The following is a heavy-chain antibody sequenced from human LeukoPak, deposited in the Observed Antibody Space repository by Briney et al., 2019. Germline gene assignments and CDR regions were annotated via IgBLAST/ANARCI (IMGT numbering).Heavy chain of an antibody. J-gene: IGHJ4*02. CDR1: GYTFTGYY. CDR2: MKPNSGGT. V-gene: IGHV1-2*02. Sequence: ASVKVSCKASGYTFTGYYMHWVRHAPGQGLEWIGWMKPNSGGTNYAQKFQGRVTMPRDTSISTAYMELSRLRSDDTAVYYCARVDCSSTSRRPISGGSCYSFDYWGQGTLVTVSS. CDR3: ARVDCSSTSRRPISGGSCYSFDY. D-gene: IGHD2-2*01.